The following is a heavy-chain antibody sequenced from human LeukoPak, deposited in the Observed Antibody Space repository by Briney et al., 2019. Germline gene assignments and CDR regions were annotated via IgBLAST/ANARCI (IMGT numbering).Heavy chain of an antibody. Sequence: PSETLSLTCTVPGASVSGSPYYWGWIRQPPGKGLEWIGSIYSSGSTYYNPSLKSRVTISVDTSKNQFSLKLSSVTAADTAVYYCARTGGYCSGGSCYGALFGWFDPWGQGTLVTVSS. CDR3: ARTGGYCSGGSCYGALFGWFDP. CDR1: GASVSGSPYY. CDR2: IYSSGST. J-gene: IGHJ5*02. V-gene: IGHV4-39*07. D-gene: IGHD2-15*01.